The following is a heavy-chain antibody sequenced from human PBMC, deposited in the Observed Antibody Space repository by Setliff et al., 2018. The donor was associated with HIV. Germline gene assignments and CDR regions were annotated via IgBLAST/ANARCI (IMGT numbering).Heavy chain of an antibody. CDR2: IYYSGST. Sequence: PSETLSLTCTVSGGSISSCYWSWIRQPPGKGLAWIGYIYYSGSTNYNPSLKSRVTISVDTSKNQFSLKLSSVTAADTAVYYCARGGRGTGDTFDYWGQGTLVTVS. D-gene: IGHD7-27*01. V-gene: IGHV4-59*08. CDR3: ARGGRGTGDTFDY. J-gene: IGHJ4*02. CDR1: GGSISSCY.